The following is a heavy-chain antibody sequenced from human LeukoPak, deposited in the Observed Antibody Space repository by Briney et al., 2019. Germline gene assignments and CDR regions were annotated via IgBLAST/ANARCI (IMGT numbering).Heavy chain of an antibody. CDR3: ARSGYSYGLFDY. J-gene: IGHJ4*02. CDR1: GYTFTSYA. V-gene: IGHV1-3*01. Sequence: ASVKVSCKASGYTFTSYAMHWVRQAPGQRLEWMGWINAGNGNTKYSLKFQGRVTITRDTSASTAYMELSSLRSEDTAVYYCARSGYSYGLFDYWGQGTLVTVSS. CDR2: INAGNGNT. D-gene: IGHD5-18*01.